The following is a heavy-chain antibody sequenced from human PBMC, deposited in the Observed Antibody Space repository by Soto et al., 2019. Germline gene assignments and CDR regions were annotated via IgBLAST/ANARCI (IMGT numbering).Heavy chain of an antibody. V-gene: IGHV3-30-3*01. CDR3: ARDSYCGGDCYSYYFDD. Sequence: QVQLVESGGGVVQPGRSLRLSCAASGFTFSSYAMHWVRQAPGKGLEWVAVISYDGSNKYYADSVKGRFTISRDNSKNPLYLQMNSLRAEDTAVYYCARDSYCGGDCYSYYFDDWGQGTLVTVSS. CDR1: GFTFSSYA. D-gene: IGHD2-21*02. J-gene: IGHJ4*02. CDR2: ISYDGSNK.